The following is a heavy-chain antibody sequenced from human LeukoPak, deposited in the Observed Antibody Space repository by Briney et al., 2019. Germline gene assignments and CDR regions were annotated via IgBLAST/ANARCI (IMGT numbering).Heavy chain of an antibody. V-gene: IGHV1-2*02. D-gene: IGHD2-21*01. CDR2: INPNSGDT. J-gene: IGHJ4*02. CDR1: GYIFTGYY. CDR3: ARCCSYCGGDCYSTTSIFDY. Sequence: GASVKVSRKASGYIFTGYYMHWVRQAPGQGLEWMGWINPNSGDTNYAQKFQGRVTMTRDTSISTAYMELSRLTSDDTAVYYCARCCSYCGGDCYSTTSIFDYWGQGTLVTVSS.